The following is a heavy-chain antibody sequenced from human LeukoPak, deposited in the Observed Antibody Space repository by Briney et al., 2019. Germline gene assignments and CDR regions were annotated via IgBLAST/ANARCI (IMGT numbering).Heavy chain of an antibody. CDR3: ARDALTPSGSPYEV. CDR1: GFTFSSYS. CDR2: LSGGSIYI. J-gene: IGHJ3*01. V-gene: IGHV3-21*06. Sequence: GGFLRLSCVGSGFTFSSYSMNWVRQAPGKGLEWVSSLSGGSIYIYYADSVKGRFTISRDNAKNSLYLQMNSLRAEDTAVYYCARDALTPSGSPYEVWGQGTMVTVSS. D-gene: IGHD1-26*01.